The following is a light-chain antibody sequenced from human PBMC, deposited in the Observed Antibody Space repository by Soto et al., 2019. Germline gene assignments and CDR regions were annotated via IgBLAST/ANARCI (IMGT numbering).Light chain of an antibody. V-gene: IGKV1-27*01. Sequence: DIQMTQSPSSLSASVGDRVTITCRASQDIGIYLSWYQQKSGGVPRLLIYTASTLQSGVPSRFSGSRSGTDFTLTISSLQPEDAAPYFRQTNVGAPRTFGQGPKV. CDR2: TAS. CDR1: QDIGIY. J-gene: IGKJ1*01. CDR3: QTNVGAPRT.